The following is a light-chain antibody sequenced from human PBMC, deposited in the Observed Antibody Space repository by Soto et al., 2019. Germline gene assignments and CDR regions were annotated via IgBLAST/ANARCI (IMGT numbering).Light chain of an antibody. Sequence: DIVMTQSPDSLAVSLGERATINCKSSQSVLYSSHNTNYLAWYQQKPGQPPKLIIYWASTRESGVPDRFSGSGSGTDFTLTISSLQAEDVSVYYCQQYYSSPYTFGQETKLEIK. V-gene: IGKV4-1*01. CDR2: WAS. J-gene: IGKJ2*01. CDR1: QSVLYSSHNTNY. CDR3: QQYYSSPYT.